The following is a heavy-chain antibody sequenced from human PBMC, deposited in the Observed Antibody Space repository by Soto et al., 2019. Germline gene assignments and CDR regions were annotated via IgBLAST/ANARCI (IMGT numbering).Heavy chain of an antibody. CDR2: INAGNGNT. D-gene: IGHD3-10*01. V-gene: IGHV1-3*01. Sequence: ASVKVSCKASGYTFTGYYMHWVRQAPGQGLEWMGWINAGNGNTKYSQKFQGRVTITRDTSASTAYMELSSLRSEVTAVYYCAGSGSYSFAYWGQGTLVTVSA. CDR1: GYTFTGYY. CDR3: AGSGSYSFAY. J-gene: IGHJ4*02.